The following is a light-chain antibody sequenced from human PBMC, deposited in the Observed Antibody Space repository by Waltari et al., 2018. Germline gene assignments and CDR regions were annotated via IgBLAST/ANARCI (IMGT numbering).Light chain of an antibody. J-gene: IGLJ3*02. CDR3: NSRDSSGNRV. V-gene: IGLV3-19*01. CDR2: GKN. CDR1: SLRGSY. Sequence: SSELTQDPAVSVALGQTVRITCQGDSLRGSYASWYQQKPGQAPVLVIYGKNNRPSGIPDRFSGSSSGNTASLTITGAQAEDEADYYCNSRDSSGNRVFGGGTKLTVL.